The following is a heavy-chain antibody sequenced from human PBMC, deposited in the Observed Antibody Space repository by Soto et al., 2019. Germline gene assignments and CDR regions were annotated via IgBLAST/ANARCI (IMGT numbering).Heavy chain of an antibody. J-gene: IGHJ4*02. CDR3: AKGGCSSTSCYVAN. CDR2: ISYDGIDK. Sequence: QVQLVESGGGVVQPGRSLRLSCAASGFTFSTYCMHWVRQAPGKGLEWVAVISYDGIDKYYADSVKGRFTISRDKSKNTLYLQMNSLRPEDTDVYHCAKGGCSSTSCYVANWGQGTLVTVSS. V-gene: IGHV3-30*18. CDR1: GFTFSTYC. D-gene: IGHD2-2*01.